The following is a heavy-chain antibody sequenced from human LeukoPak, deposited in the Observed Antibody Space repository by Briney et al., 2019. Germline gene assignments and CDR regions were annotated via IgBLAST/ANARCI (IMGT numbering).Heavy chain of an antibody. CDR1: GGSISGYY. J-gene: IGHJ4*02. V-gene: IGHV4-59*01. Sequence: MSSETLSPTCTVSGGSISGYYWSWIRQPPGRGLEWIGYIYFTGSTNYNPSLKSRVTISVDTSKNQFSLKLSSVTAADTAVYYCARELDYDSSGYTDYWGQGTLVTVSS. CDR3: ARELDYDSSGYTDY. D-gene: IGHD3-22*01. CDR2: IYFTGST.